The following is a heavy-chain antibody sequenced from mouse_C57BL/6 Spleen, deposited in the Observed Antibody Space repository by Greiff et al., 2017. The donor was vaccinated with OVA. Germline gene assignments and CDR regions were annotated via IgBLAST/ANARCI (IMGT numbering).Heavy chain of an antibody. Sequence: VQLQQSGAELVKPGASVKISCKASGYAFSSYWMNWVKQRPGKGLEWIGQIYPGDGDTNYNGKFKGKATLTADKSSSTAYMQLSSLTSEDSAVYFCAREKVYYGNYVNFDYWGQGTTLTVSS. CDR2: IYPGDGDT. CDR1: GYAFSSYW. J-gene: IGHJ2*01. CDR3: AREKVYYGNYVNFDY. V-gene: IGHV1-80*01. D-gene: IGHD2-1*01.